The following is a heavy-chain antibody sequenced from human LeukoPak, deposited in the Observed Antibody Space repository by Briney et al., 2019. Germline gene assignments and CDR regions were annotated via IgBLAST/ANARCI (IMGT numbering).Heavy chain of an antibody. Sequence: GSLRLSGAGSGFTFSSYWMSWVRQAPGKGLEWVANIKQDGSEKYYVDSVKSRFTISRENAKNSLFLQINSLRAEDTAVYYCGRDRGCPGYWGQGTLVTVSS. CDR1: GFTFSSYW. CDR3: GRDRGCPGY. D-gene: IGHD6-19*01. CDR2: IKQDGSEK. V-gene: IGHV3-7*01. J-gene: IGHJ4*02.